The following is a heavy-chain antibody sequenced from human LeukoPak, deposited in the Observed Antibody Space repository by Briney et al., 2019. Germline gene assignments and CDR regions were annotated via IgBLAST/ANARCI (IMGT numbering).Heavy chain of an antibody. CDR2: IYYRGST. J-gene: IGHJ5*02. Sequence: SETLSLTCTVSGGSINNYYWSWIRQPPGKGLEWIGYIYYRGSTNYNPSLKSRVTISVDTSKNQFSLKLSSVTAADTAVYYCARHGTSGTNLNWFDPWGQGTLVTVSS. CDR3: ARHGTSGTNLNWFDP. CDR1: GGSINNYY. V-gene: IGHV4-59*01. D-gene: IGHD1-1*01.